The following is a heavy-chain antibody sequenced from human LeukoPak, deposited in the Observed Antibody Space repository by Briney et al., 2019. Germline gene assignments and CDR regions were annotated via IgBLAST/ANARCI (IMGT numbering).Heavy chain of an antibody. D-gene: IGHD3-10*01. J-gene: IGHJ4*02. CDR2: IIPIFGTA. V-gene: IGHV1-69*13. CDR3: ARGIDYYGSGSYNYFDY. Sequence: SVKVSCKASGYTFTSYGISWVRQAPGQGLEWMGGIIPIFGTANYAQKFQGRVTITADESTSTAYMELSSLRSEDTAVYYCARGIDYYGSGSYNYFDYWGQGTLVTVSS. CDR1: GYTFTSYG.